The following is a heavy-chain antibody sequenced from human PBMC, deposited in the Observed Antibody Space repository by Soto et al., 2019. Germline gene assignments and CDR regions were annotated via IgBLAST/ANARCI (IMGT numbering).Heavy chain of an antibody. V-gene: IGHV3-23*01. CDR1: GFTFSSYA. J-gene: IGHJ4*02. D-gene: IGHD3-3*01. Sequence: GGSLRLSCAASGFTFSSYAMSWVRQAPGKGLEWVSAISGSGGSTYYADSVKGRFTISRDNSKNTLYLQMNSLRAEDTAVYYCFGFWSGYYAVDYWGQGTLVTVSS. CDR3: FGFWSGYYAVDY. CDR2: ISGSGGST.